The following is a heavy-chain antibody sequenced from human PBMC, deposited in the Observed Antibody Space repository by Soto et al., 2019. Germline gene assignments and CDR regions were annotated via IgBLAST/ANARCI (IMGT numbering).Heavy chain of an antibody. Sequence: PGGSLRLSCAASGFTFSSYAMHWVRQAPGKGLEWVAVISYDGSNKYYADPVKGRFTISRDNSKNTLYLQMNSLRAEDTAVYYCAREMSFPGIAVAGTFGRDYGMDVWGQGTTVTVSS. CDR3: AREMSFPGIAVAGTFGRDYGMDV. CDR2: ISYDGSNK. V-gene: IGHV3-30-3*01. J-gene: IGHJ6*02. D-gene: IGHD6-19*01. CDR1: GFTFSSYA.